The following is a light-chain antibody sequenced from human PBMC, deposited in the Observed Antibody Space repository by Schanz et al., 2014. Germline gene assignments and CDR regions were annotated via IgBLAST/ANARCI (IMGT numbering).Light chain of an antibody. Sequence: QPVLTQSASASASLGASVKLTCTLSSGHSNYAIAWHQQQPEKGPRYLMRVNNDGSHNKGDGIPDRFSGSSSGAERYLTISSLQSEDEDDYYCQTWGTAKVIFGGETKLTVL. V-gene: IGLV4-69*01. J-gene: IGLJ2*01. CDR3: QTWGTAKVI. CDR2: VNNDGSH. CDR1: SGHSNYA.